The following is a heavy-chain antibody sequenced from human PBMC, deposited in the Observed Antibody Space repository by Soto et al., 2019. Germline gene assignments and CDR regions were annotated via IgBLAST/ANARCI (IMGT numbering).Heavy chain of an antibody. CDR1: GYSFTSYW. CDR3: ARTSAAGKYYYGMDV. Sequence: LGESLKISCKGSGYSFTSYWIGWVRQMPGKGLEWMGIIYPGDSDTRYSPSFQGQVTISADKSISTAYLQWSSLKASDTAMYYCARTSAAGKYYYGMDVWGQGTMVTVSS. V-gene: IGHV5-51*01. J-gene: IGHJ6*01. CDR2: IYPGDSDT. D-gene: IGHD6-13*01.